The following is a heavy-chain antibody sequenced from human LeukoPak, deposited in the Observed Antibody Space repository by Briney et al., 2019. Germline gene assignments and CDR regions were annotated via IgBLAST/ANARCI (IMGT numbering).Heavy chain of an antibody. CDR2: IKQDGSEK. CDR1: GFTFSSYW. D-gene: IGHD5-12*01. CDR3: VRGGAGATASDVFDI. Sequence: GGSLRLSCAASGFTFSSYWISWVRQAPGKGLEWVANIKQDGSEKYYVDSVKGRFTISRDNAKNSLYLQMNSLRVEDTAIYYCVRGGAGATASDVFDIWGQGTMVTVSS. V-gene: IGHV3-7*03. J-gene: IGHJ3*02.